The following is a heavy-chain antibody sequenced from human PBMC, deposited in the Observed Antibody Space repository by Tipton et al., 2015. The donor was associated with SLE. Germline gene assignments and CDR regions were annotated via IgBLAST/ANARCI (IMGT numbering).Heavy chain of an antibody. D-gene: IGHD5-24*01. J-gene: IGHJ5*02. CDR3: AREEGDDSNWGWLDP. CDR1: GGSFSGYY. CDR2: LNHSGSS. Sequence: TLSLTCDVYGGSFSGYYWSWVRQPPGKGLEWIGELNHSGSSNYNPSLKSRVTISEDTSKKQFSLTLNSVTAADTAVYYCAREEGDDSNWGWLDPWGHGTLVSVSS. V-gene: IGHV4-34*01.